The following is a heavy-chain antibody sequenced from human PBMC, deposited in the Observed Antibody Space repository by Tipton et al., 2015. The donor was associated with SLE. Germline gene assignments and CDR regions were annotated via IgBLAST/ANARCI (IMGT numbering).Heavy chain of an antibody. CDR1: GFTFSSYA. D-gene: IGHD3-3*01. Sequence: SGFTFSSYAMHWVRQAPGKGLEWVAFIRSDGSNKYYADSVKGRFTISRDNSKNTLYLQMNSLRAEDKAVYYCAKVKYGFWSGYRAGAFDIWGQGTLVTVSS. V-gene: IGHV3-30*02. CDR3: AKVKYGFWSGYRAGAFDI. CDR2: IRSDGSNK. J-gene: IGHJ3*02.